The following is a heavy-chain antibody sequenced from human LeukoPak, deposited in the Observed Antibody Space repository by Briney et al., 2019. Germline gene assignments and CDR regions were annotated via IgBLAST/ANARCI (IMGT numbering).Heavy chain of an antibody. V-gene: IGHV3-7*01. CDR2: INQDGSEK. Sequence: GGSLRLSCAASQFTFSSYWMSWVRQAPGKGLEWVANINQDGSEKYYVDSVKGRFTISRDNAKNSLYLQMNSLRAEDTAVYYCARDKSVYYDTSGSRFDYWGQGTLVTVSS. D-gene: IGHD3-22*01. J-gene: IGHJ4*02. CDR3: ARDKSVYYDTSGSRFDY. CDR1: QFTFSSYW.